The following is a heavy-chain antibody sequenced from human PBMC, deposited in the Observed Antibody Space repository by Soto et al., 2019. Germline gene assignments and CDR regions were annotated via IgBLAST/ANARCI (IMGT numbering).Heavy chain of an antibody. V-gene: IGHV4-31*03. CDR1: GGSISTGVWY. CDR2: IYYRGTT. D-gene: IGHD6-13*01. J-gene: IGHJ5*01. CDR3: ARVSAGGTRWFDS. Sequence: QVQLQESGPGLVKPSQTLSLTCSVSGGSISTGVWYWSWVREHPGKGLEWIGDIYYRGTTSYNPSLGSRVTSSRDTSKNKVSLKVNSVTAADTAVYYCARVSAGGTRWFDSWGQGIRVTVSS.